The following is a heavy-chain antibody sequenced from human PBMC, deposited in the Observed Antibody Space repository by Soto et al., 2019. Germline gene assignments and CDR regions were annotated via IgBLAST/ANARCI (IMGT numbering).Heavy chain of an antibody. CDR3: ARDPRIAAAGSYYYYGMDV. V-gene: IGHV1-18*04. D-gene: IGHD6-13*01. Sequence: ASVKVSCKASGYTFTSYGISWVRQAPGQGLERMGWISAYNGNTNYAQKLQGRVTMTTDTSTSTAYMELRSLRSDDTAVYYCARDPRIAAAGSYYYYGMDVWGQGTTVTVSS. CDR2: ISAYNGNT. J-gene: IGHJ6*02. CDR1: GYTFTSYG.